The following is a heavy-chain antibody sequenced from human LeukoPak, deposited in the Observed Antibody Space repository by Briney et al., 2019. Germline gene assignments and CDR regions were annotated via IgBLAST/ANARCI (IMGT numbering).Heavy chain of an antibody. D-gene: IGHD3-3*01. CDR2: IGGSGGGI. J-gene: IGHJ4*02. V-gene: IGHV3-23*01. Sequence: GGSLRLSCVASGFSFSHHAMTWVRQAPGQGLEWVSAIGGSGGGIFYADSVKGRFTISRDNSKNTLYLQMNSLRAEDTAVYYCAAVTIFGVNEVIFDYWGQGTLVTVSS. CDR3: AAVTIFGVNEVIFDY. CDR1: GFSFSHHA.